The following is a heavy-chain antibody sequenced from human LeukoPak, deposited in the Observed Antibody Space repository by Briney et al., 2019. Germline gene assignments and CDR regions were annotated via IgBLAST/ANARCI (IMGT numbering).Heavy chain of an antibody. CDR3: ARPKSSGAYVGFDY. CDR2: INTDGSST. CDR1: GFTFSNNW. D-gene: IGHD5-12*01. Sequence: GGSLRLSCAASGFTFSNNWMYWVRQVPGKGLVWVSRINTDGSSTDYADSVKGRFTISRDNAKNTLFLQMNSLRVEDTAVYYCARPKSSGAYVGFDYWGQGTLVIVSS. V-gene: IGHV3-74*01. J-gene: IGHJ4*02.